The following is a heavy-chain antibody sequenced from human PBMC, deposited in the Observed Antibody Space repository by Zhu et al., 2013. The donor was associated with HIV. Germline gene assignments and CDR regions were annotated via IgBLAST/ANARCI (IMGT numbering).Heavy chain of an antibody. V-gene: IGHV1-8*02. J-gene: IGHJ4*02. CDR1: EYTLTSYD. Sequence: QVQLVQSGAEVKKPGASVKVSCKASEYTLTSYDIHWVRQVTGQGLEWMGRMKTNSGNTGYAKKFQGRVTMTRDTSISTAYMELSRLKSDDTAVYYCARADRVVIDYWGQGTLVTVSS. D-gene: IGHD2-21*01. CDR2: MKTNSGNT. CDR3: ARADRVVIDY.